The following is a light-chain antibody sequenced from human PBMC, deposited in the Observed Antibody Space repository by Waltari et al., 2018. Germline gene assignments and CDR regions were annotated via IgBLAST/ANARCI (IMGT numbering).Light chain of an antibody. J-gene: IGKJ1*01. V-gene: IGKV4-1*01. CDR2: WAS. CDR3: HQYYSSLQT. CDR1: QSVLSSSDNKNY. Sequence: DIVMTQSPDSLPVSLGERATINCKSSQSVLSSSDNKNYLSWYQQKPGQPPKLLIYWASTRESGVPDRCSGSGSGTDFTLTISTLQAEDVAVYYCHQYYSSLQTFGQGTKVEIK.